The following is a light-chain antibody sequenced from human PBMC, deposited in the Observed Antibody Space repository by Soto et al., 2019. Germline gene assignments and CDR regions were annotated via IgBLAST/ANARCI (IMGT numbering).Light chain of an antibody. Sequence: DIQMTQSPSSLSASVGDRVTITCRASQSISSYLNWYQQKPGKDPKLLIYAASTLQSGVPSRFSGSGSGTDFNPTISRLQTEDFATYYCQQLESYPSTFGGGTKVDIK. CDR1: QSISSY. J-gene: IGKJ4*01. V-gene: IGKV1-39*01. CDR3: QQLESYPST. CDR2: AAS.